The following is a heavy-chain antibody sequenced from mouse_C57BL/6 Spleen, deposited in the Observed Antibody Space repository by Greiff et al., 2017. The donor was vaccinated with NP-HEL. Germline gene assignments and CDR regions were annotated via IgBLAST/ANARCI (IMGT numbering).Heavy chain of an antibody. CDR1: GYTFTDYE. Sequence: VQLQQSGAELVRPGASVTLSCKASGYTFTDYEMHWVKQTPVHGLEWIGAIDPETGGTAYTQKFKGKAILTADKSSSTAYMELRSLTSEDSAVYYCTRPTGSWDDWGKGTTRTVSS. D-gene: IGHD2-10*01. CDR2: IDPETGGT. V-gene: IGHV1-15*01. J-gene: IGHJ2*01. CDR3: TRPTGSWDD.